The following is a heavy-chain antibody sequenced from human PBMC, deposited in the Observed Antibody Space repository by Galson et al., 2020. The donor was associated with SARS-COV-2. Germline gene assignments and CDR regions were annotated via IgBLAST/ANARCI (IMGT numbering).Heavy chain of an antibody. J-gene: IGHJ4*02. CDR1: GFTFSDFA. D-gene: IGHD3-10*01. CDR3: AKKYYFGSGSFLYYFDY. Sequence: GGSLRLSCAASGFTFSDFAMSWVRQAPGKGLEWVSTITYSGGATYFADSVKGRFTISRDNSKNTLYLQMNSLRAEDTAIYYCAKKYYFGSGSFLYYFDYWGQGTLVTVSS. CDR2: ITYSGGAT. V-gene: IGHV3-23*01.